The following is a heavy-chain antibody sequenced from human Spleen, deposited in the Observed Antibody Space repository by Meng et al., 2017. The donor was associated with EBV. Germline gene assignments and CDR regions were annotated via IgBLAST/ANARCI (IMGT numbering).Heavy chain of an antibody. CDR2: INPSDGST. J-gene: IGHJ4*02. V-gene: IGHV1-46*01. D-gene: IGHD2/OR15-2a*01. Sequence: QGQVGQSGADVKKPGASGEVSCKAYGYTFTSYYVHWVRQAPGQGLEWVGIINPSDGSTSYAQKFQGRVTMTRDTSTSTVYMELSSLRSEDTAIYYCSTSQFDYWGQGTLVTVSS. CDR1: GYTFTSYY. CDR3: STSQFDY.